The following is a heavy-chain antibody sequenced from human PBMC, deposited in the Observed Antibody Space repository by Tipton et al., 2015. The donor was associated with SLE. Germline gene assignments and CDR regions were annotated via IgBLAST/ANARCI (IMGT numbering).Heavy chain of an antibody. J-gene: IGHJ6*02. Sequence: SLRLSCAASGFTVSSNYMSWVRQAPGKGLEWVSVIYSGGSTYYADSVTGRFTISRDNSRSTLYLQMNSLRADDTALYYCAKDLNYFDSGGHYYYYGFDVWGQGTTVTVSS. D-gene: IGHD3-22*01. CDR3: AKDLNYFDSGGHYYYYGFDV. V-gene: IGHV3-53*01. CDR2: IYSGGST. CDR1: GFTVSSNY.